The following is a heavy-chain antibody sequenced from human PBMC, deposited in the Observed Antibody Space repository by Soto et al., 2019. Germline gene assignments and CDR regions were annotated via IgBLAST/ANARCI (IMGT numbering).Heavy chain of an antibody. CDR1: GGSFSGYS. CDR3: ARSVFP. J-gene: IGHJ5*02. V-gene: IGHV4-34*01. CDR2: INHSGST. Sequence: PSETLSLTCAVYGGSFSGYSWGWIRQPPGKGLEWIGEINHSGSTNYNPSLKSRVTISVDTSKNQFSLKLSSVTAADTAVYYCARSVFPWGQGTLVTVSS.